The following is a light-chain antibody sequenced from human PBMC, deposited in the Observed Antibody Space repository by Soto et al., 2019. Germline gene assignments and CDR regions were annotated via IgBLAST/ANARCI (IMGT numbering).Light chain of an antibody. Sequence: QSALTQPASVSGSPGQSITISCTGTSSDIGGYNSVSWYQQHPGKAPKLMIYEVRNRPSGISNRFSGSKSGNTASLTISGLRAEDEADYYCSSYTSSVAHVFGTGTKVTVL. J-gene: IGLJ1*01. CDR2: EVR. CDR1: SSDIGGYNS. CDR3: SSYTSSVAHV. V-gene: IGLV2-14*01.